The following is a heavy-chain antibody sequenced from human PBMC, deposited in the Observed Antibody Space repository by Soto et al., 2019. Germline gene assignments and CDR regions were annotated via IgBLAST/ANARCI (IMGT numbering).Heavy chain of an antibody. CDR2: INPSGGST. D-gene: IGHD2-21*02. V-gene: IGHV1-46*01. J-gene: IGHJ4*02. Sequence: GASVKVSCKASGYTFTSYYMHWVRQAPGQGLEWMGIINPSGGSTSYAQKFQGRVTMTRDTSTNTAYMELSSLRSVDTAVYYCATLVGGDKYYFDYWGQGTLVTVS. CDR1: GYTFTSYY. CDR3: ATLVGGDKYYFDY.